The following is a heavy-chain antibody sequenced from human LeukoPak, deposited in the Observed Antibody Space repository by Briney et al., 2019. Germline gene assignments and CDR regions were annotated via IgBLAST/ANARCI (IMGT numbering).Heavy chain of an antibody. CDR1: GYTFTGYY. CDR3: ARGSSGSYSYYMDV. CDR2: MNPNSGNT. Sequence: ASVKVSCKASGYTFTGYYMHWVRQAPGQGLEWMGWMNPNSGNTGYAQKFQGRVTMTRNTSISTAYMELSSLRSEDTAVYYCARGSSGSYSYYMDVWGKGTTVTISS. D-gene: IGHD3-10*01. J-gene: IGHJ6*03. V-gene: IGHV1-8*02.